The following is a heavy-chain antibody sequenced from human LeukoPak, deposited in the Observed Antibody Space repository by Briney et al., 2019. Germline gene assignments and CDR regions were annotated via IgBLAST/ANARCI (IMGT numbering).Heavy chain of an antibody. CDR3: ARDSTHYYYGMDV. Sequence: SETLSLTCSVSGGSISSYFWSWIRQPPGKGLEWIGYIYYSGSTNYNPSLKSQVTISVDTSKNQFSLKLSSVTAADTAVYYCARDSTHYYYGMDVWGQGTTVTVSS. CDR2: IYYSGST. CDR1: GGSISSYF. V-gene: IGHV4-59*01. J-gene: IGHJ6*02.